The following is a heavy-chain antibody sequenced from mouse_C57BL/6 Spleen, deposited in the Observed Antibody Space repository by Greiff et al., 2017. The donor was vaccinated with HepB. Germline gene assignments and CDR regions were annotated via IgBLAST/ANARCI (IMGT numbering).Heavy chain of an antibody. CDR3: ARSVYDYDGAWFAY. V-gene: IGHV1-80*01. D-gene: IGHD2-4*01. CDR2: IYPGDGDT. CDR1: GYAFSSYW. J-gene: IGHJ3*01. Sequence: VKLMESGAELVKPGASVKISCKASGYAFSSYWMNWVKQRPGKGLEWIGQIYPGDGDTNYNGKFKGKATLTADKSSSTAYMQLSSLTSEDSAVYFCARSVYDYDGAWFAYWGQGTLVTVSA.